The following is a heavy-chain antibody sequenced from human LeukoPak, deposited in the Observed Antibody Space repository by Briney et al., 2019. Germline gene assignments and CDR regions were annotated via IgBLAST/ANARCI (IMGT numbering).Heavy chain of an antibody. V-gene: IGHV1-46*01. CDR1: GYTFTSYY. D-gene: IGHD1-26*01. Sequence: GASVKVSCKASGYTFTSYYMHWVRQAPGQGLEWMGIINPSGGSTSYAQKFQGRVTMTRDTSTSTVYMELSSLRSEDTAVYYCARDIGPQDPYYYYGMDVWGKGTTVTVSS. J-gene: IGHJ6*04. CDR2: INPSGGST. CDR3: ARDIGPQDPYYYYGMDV.